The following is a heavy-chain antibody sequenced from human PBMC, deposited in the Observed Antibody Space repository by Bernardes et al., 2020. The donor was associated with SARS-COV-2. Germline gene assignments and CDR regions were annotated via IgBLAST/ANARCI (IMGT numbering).Heavy chain of an antibody. CDR2: ISAYNGNT. V-gene: IGHV1-18*01. Sequence: ASVKVSCKASGYTFTSYGISWVRQAPGQGLEWMGWISAYNGNTNYAQKLQGRVTMTTDTSTSTAYMELRSLRSDDTAVYYCARDRLWGEGPYYYYGMDVWGQGTTVTVSS. D-gene: IGHD3-10*01. CDR3: ARDRLWGEGPYYYYGMDV. J-gene: IGHJ6*02. CDR1: GYTFTSYG.